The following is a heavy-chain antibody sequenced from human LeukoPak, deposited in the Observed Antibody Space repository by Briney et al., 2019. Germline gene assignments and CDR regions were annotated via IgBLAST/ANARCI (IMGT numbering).Heavy chain of an antibody. D-gene: IGHD3-22*01. CDR3: ARDLLPIYDSDAFDI. CDR1: GYTFTGYY. Sequence: ASVKVSCKASGYTFTGYYMHWVRQAPGQGLEWMGWINPNSGGTNYAQKFQGRVTMTRDTSISTAYMELSRLRSDDTAVYYCARDLLPIYDSDAFDIWGQGTMVTVSS. V-gene: IGHV1-2*02. J-gene: IGHJ3*02. CDR2: INPNSGGT.